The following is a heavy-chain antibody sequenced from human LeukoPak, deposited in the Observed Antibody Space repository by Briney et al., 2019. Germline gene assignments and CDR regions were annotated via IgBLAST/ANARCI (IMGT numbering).Heavy chain of an antibody. V-gene: IGHV3-23*01. Sequence: GGSLRLSCAASGFTFSSSAMSWVRQVPGKGLEWVSGISASGGSTSYADSVRGRFTISRDNSKNTLYLQMNSLRAEDTAVYYCASYYEDWFDPWGQGTLVTVSS. J-gene: IGHJ5*02. CDR1: GFTFSSSA. CDR2: ISASGGST. D-gene: IGHD3-3*01. CDR3: ASYYEDWFDP.